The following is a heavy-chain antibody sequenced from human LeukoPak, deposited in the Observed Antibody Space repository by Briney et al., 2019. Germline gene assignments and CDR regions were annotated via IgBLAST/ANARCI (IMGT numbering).Heavy chain of an antibody. CDR3: ARDSAPYCGGDCYFDY. J-gene: IGHJ4*01. CDR1: GFTFSRFG. D-gene: IGHD2-21*02. CDR2: IWFDGSST. Sequence: PGRSLRLSCAASGFTFSRFGMHWVRQAPGKGLEWEAVIWFDGSSTYYADSVKDRFTISRDNSKNMLYLQMNSLRVEDTGVYFCARDSAPYCGGDCYFDYWGHGTLVTVSS. V-gene: IGHV3-33*01.